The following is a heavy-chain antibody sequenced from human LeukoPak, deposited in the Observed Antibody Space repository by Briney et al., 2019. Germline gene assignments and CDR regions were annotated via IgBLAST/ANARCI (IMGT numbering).Heavy chain of an antibody. CDR2: IYSGGST. CDR1: GFTFSSYA. V-gene: IGHV3-66*02. Sequence: GGSLRLSCAASGFTFSSYAMSWVRQAPGKGLEWVSVIYSGGSTYYADSVKGRFTISRDNSKNTLYLQMNSLRAEDTAVYYCARAPVGATIYFYDYWGQGTLVTVSS. D-gene: IGHD5-12*01. CDR3: ARAPVGATIYFYDY. J-gene: IGHJ4*02.